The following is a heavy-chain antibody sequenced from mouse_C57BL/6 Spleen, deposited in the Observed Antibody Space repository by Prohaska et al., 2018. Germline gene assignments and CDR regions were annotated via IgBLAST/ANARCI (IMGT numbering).Heavy chain of an antibody. CDR1: GYSFTDYY. CDR2: INPNNGGT. Sequence: SGYSFTDYYMTWVPQSHGKSLEWIGDINPNNGGTSYNQKFKGKATLTVDKSSSTAYMELRSLTSEDSAVYYCAKGSNYVDWGQGTTLTVSS. V-gene: IGHV1-26*01. CDR3: AKGSNYVD. J-gene: IGHJ2*01. D-gene: IGHD2-5*01.